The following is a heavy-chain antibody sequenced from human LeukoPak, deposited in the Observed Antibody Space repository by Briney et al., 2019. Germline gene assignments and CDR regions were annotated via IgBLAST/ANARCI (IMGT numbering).Heavy chain of an antibody. CDR1: GLTFSPYW. Sequence: GGPVTLLCAVSGLTFSPYWVLWLRHAPGKGLVGVSRINSDGSSTSYADSVKGRFTIARDNAKNTLYLQMNSLRAEDTAVYDCARVLDGVGATRSFDYWGQGTLVTVSS. CDR3: ARVLDGVGATRSFDY. V-gene: IGHV3-74*01. CDR2: INSDGSST. D-gene: IGHD1-26*01. J-gene: IGHJ4*02.